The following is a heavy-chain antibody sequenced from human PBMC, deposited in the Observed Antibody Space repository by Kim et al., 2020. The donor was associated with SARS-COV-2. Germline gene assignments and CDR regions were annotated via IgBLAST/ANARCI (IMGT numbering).Heavy chain of an antibody. D-gene: IGHD3-16*02. CDR3: AREGNYDYVWGSYRKRWFDP. Sequence: ASVKVSCKASGYTFTSYGISWVRQAPGQGLEWMGWISAYNGNTNYAQKLQGRVTMTTDTSTSTAYMELRSLRSDDTAVYYCAREGNYDYVWGSYRKRWFDPWGQGTLGTVSS. J-gene: IGHJ5*02. V-gene: IGHV1-18*01. CDR2: ISAYNGNT. CDR1: GYTFTSYG.